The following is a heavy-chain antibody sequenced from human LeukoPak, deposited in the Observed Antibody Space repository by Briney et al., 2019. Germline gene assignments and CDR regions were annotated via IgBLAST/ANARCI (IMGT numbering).Heavy chain of an antibody. CDR1: GFTFSAYA. Sequence: PGESLRLSCAASGFTFSAYALNWVRQAPGRGLEWVSTISGRGDSTYYADSVKGRFTISRENSKNMPYLQMNSLRVEDTAIYYCAQPPPLTMFREPNWGQGTLVTVSS. V-gene: IGHV3-23*01. CDR3: AQPPPLTMFREPN. CDR2: ISGRGDST. D-gene: IGHD3-10*01. J-gene: IGHJ4*02.